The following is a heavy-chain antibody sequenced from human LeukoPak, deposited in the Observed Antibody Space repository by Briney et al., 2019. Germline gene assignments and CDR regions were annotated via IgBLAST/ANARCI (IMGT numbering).Heavy chain of an antibody. CDR3: ARGASSYDF. V-gene: IGHV4-59*01. Sequence: PSETLSLTCNVSGDSISNYYWSWIRQPPGKGLEWIGYIYYTGTTSYNPSLKSRVTISVDTSKNQFSLKLSSVTAADRAVYYCARGASSYDFWGQGTLVTVSS. J-gene: IGHJ4*02. CDR2: IYYTGTT. D-gene: IGHD2-15*01. CDR1: GDSISNYY.